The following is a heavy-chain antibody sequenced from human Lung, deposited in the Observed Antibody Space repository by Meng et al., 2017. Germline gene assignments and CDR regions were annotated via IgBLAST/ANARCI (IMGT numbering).Heavy chain of an antibody. CDR2: INAVFGTT. Sequence: SVKVSCKAPGGIFSNYVIGWVRQAPGQGLEWMGGINAVFGTTNYAQKFQGRVTITTDEPTSTVYMELSRLTSEDTAVYFCARKAGNCVSNTCYSLDFWGQGTLVTVSS. CDR3: ARKAGNCVSNTCYSLDF. CDR1: GGIFSNYV. J-gene: IGHJ4*02. D-gene: IGHD2-15*01. V-gene: IGHV1-69*05.